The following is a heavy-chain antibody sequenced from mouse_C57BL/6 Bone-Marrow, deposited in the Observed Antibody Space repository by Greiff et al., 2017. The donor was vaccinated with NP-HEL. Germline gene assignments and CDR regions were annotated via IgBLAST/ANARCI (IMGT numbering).Heavy chain of an antibody. D-gene: IGHD1-1*01. CDR1: GYTFTSYW. CDR2: INPSNGGT. CDR3: ARETTVVAYYYAMDY. V-gene: IGHV1-53*01. J-gene: IGHJ4*01. Sequence: VQLQQPGTELVKPGASVKLSCKASGYTFTSYWMHWVKQRPGQGLEWIGNINPSNGGTNYNEKFKSKATLTVDKSSSTAYMQLSSLTSEDSAVYYCARETTVVAYYYAMDYWGQGTSVTVSS.